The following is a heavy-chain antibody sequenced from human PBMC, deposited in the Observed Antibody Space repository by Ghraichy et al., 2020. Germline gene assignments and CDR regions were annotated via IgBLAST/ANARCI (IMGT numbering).Heavy chain of an antibody. V-gene: IGHV3-33*01. CDR1: GFTYSSYG. CDR3: ARNSYGSYYFDY. J-gene: IGHJ4*02. CDR2: IWYDGSNK. Sequence: GGSLRLSCAASGFTYSSYGMHWVRQAPGKGLEWVAIIWYDGSNKYYTDSVKGRFAISRDNSNNTLYLQMTSLRAEDTAVYFCARNSYGSYYFDYWGQGTLVTVSS. D-gene: IGHD5-18*01.